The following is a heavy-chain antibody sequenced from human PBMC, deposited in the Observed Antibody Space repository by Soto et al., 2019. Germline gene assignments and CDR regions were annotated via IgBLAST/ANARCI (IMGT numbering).Heavy chain of an antibody. CDR3: ATPYYFNH. Sequence: GGSLRLSCAASGFMFSSYTMNWVRQAPGKGLEWLSSISDDSSYIDYADSLRGRFTVSRDNARNSLYLQIDSLGVEDTAVYYCATPYYFNHWGPGTLVTV. D-gene: IGHD3-16*01. V-gene: IGHV3-21*06. J-gene: IGHJ1*01. CDR1: GFMFSSYT. CDR2: ISDDSSYI.